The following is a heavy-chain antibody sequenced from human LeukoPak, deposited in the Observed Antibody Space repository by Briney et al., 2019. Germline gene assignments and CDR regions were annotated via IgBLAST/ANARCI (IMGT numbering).Heavy chain of an antibody. CDR2: INHSGGT. CDR3: ARGLKLTVTNVLEFAY. V-gene: IGHV4-34*01. D-gene: IGHD4-17*01. CDR1: PGSFSAHY. J-gene: IGHJ4*02. Sequence: SETLSLTCTVYPGSFSAHYWSWIRQPPGKGLEWIGEINHSGGTNYNPSLKSRVTISLDTSKNQFSLKLSSVTAADTAIYYCARGLKLTVTNVLEFAYWGQGSLVTVSS.